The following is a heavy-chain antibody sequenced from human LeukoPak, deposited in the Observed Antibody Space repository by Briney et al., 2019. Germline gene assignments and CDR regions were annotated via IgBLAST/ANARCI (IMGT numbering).Heavy chain of an antibody. CDR3: ARGIFGVVPPLSYFDY. Sequence: GASVKVSCKASGGTFSSYAISWVRQAPGQGLEWMGGIIPIFGTANYAQKFQGRVTITTDESTSTAYMELSSLRSEDTAVYYCARGIFGVVPPLSYFDYWGQGTLVTVPS. CDR2: IIPIFGTA. CDR1: GGTFSSYA. V-gene: IGHV1-69*05. D-gene: IGHD3-3*01. J-gene: IGHJ4*02.